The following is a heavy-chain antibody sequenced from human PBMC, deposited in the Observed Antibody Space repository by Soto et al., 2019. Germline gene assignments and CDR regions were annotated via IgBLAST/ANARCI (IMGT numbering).Heavy chain of an antibody. CDR2: IYWNDDK. V-gene: IGHV2-5*01. D-gene: IGHD2-15*01. Sequence: SGPTLVNPTQTLTLTCTFSGFSLSTSGVGVGWIRQPPGKALEWLAHIYWNDDKRYSPSMKSRLTITKETSKNQVVLTMTNMDPVDTATYYCAQTQLGCSGDSCYGYYYYYGMDVWGQGTTVTVSS. CDR3: AQTQLGCSGDSCYGYYYYYGMDV. J-gene: IGHJ6*02. CDR1: GFSLSTSGVG.